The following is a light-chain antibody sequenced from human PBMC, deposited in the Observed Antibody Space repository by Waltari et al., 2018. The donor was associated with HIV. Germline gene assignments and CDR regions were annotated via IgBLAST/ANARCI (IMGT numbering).Light chain of an antibody. V-gene: IGKV4-1*01. CDR2: WAS. Sequence: DIVMTQSPDSLTPSLGATATINCKSHRSLFHPPNNKNYLAWYQQKPGQAPRLLFYWASTRERGVPERFIGSGSVADFNLTITKVQADDVAMYFCHQYFSVFPVTFGGGTKVEIE. CDR3: HQYFSVFPVT. J-gene: IGKJ4*01. CDR1: RSLFHPPNNKNY.